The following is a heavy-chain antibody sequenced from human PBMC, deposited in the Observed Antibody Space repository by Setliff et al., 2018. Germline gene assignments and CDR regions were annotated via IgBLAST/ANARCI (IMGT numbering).Heavy chain of an antibody. V-gene: IGHV3-11*04. D-gene: IGHD3-10*01. CDR3: ASGLGVDY. Sequence: PGGSLRLSCAASGFTFSNYYMTWIRQAPGKGLEWISYIHDSGNPTYYADSVKGWFTVSRDNAKNSLYLQMNSLRAEDTAVYYCASGLGVDYWGQGTLVTVSS. CDR2: IHDSGNPT. J-gene: IGHJ4*02. CDR1: GFTFSNYY.